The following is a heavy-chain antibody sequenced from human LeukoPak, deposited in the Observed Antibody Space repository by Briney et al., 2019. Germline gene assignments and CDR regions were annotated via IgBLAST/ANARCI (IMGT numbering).Heavy chain of an antibody. D-gene: IGHD4-23*01. J-gene: IGHJ4*02. CDR3: AREGSRGYGGLDN. V-gene: IGHV4-39*07. CDR2: IYYSGST. CDR1: GGSISGSTYY. Sequence: PSETLSLTCTVSGGSISGSTYYWGWIRQPPGKGLEWIGSIYYSGSTYYNPSLKSRVTISVDTSKNHFSMKLTSMTAADTAVYYCAREGSRGYGGLDNWGQGTLVTVSS.